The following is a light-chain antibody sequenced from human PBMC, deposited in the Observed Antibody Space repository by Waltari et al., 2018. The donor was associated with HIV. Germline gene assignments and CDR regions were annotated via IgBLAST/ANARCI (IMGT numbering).Light chain of an antibody. CDR2: RNN. Sequence: QSVLTQPPSASGTPGPRVTISCSGSRSNIRSNYVYWYQQLPGTAPKLLIYRNNQRPSGVPDRFSGSKSGTSASLAISGLRSEDEADYYCAAWDDSLSGSYVFGTGTKVTVL. CDR1: RSNIRSNY. J-gene: IGLJ1*01. CDR3: AAWDDSLSGSYV. V-gene: IGLV1-47*01.